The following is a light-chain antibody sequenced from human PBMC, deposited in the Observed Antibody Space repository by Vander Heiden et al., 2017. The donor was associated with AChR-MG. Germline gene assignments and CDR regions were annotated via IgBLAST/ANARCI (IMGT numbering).Light chain of an antibody. J-gene: IGKJ1*01. CDR2: GAS. V-gene: IGKV3-11*01. CDR3: QQRRSWPRT. Sequence: EIVLNPSPVTLSLSPGATATLTCRASQSLSTYLAWYQQKPGQPPRHLVYGASTRASGVPDRFTGSGSGTDFILTISSIEPEDFAVYYCQQRRSWPRTFGQGS. CDR1: QSLSTY.